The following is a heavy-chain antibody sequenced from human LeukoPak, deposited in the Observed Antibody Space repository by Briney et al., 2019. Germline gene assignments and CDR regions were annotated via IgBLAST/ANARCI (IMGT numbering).Heavy chain of an antibody. Sequence: ASVKASCKASGFTFTGYYIHWVRQAPGQGLEWMGYINPHSGGTSSPQKFQGRVTMTTDTSISAAYMELSSLISDDTAMYYCVREGNELLSKNFDYWGQGTLVTVS. D-gene: IGHD2-21*02. V-gene: IGHV1-2*02. J-gene: IGHJ4*02. CDR1: GFTFTGYY. CDR3: VREGNELLSKNFDY. CDR2: INPHSGGT.